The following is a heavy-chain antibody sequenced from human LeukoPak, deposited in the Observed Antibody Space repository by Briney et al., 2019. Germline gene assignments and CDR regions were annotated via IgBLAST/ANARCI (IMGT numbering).Heavy chain of an antibody. CDR1: GYTFTSYD. V-gene: IGHV1-8*01. CDR2: MNPNSGNT. D-gene: IGHD2-2*01. J-gene: IGHJ5*02. CDR3: ARGGGIYCSSTSCDFTNWFDP. Sequence: ASVKVSCKASGYTFTSYDINWVRQATGQGLEWMGWMNPNSGNTGYAQKFQGRVTMTRNTSISPDYMELSSLRSEDTAVYYCARGGGIYCSSTSCDFTNWFDPWGQGTLVTVSS.